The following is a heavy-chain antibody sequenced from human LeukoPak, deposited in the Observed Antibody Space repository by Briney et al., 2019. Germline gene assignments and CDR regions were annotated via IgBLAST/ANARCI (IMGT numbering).Heavy chain of an antibody. D-gene: IGHD2-2*01. CDR3: ARHPSYCSSTSCLEYFQY. J-gene: IGHJ1*01. V-gene: IGHV1-18*01. Sequence: ASVKVSCKASGYTFTSYGISWVRQAPGQGLEWMGWISAYNGNTNYAQKLQGRVTMTTDTSTSTAYMELRSLRSDDTAVYYCARHPSYCSSTSCLEYFQYWGQGTLVTVSS. CDR2: ISAYNGNT. CDR1: GYTFTSYG.